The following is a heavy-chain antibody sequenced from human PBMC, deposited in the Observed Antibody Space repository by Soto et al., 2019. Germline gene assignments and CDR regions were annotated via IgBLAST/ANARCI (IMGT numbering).Heavy chain of an antibody. V-gene: IGHV1-2*02. CDR1: GYTFSAYD. CDR3: ARARPWRVVYGPGSYYFS. CDR2: VTPNSGET. J-gene: IGHJ5*02. D-gene: IGHD3-10*01. Sequence: WASVKVSCKASGYTFSAYDMHWVRQAPGQGLEWMGWVTPNSGETRYAQKFQGRVTMTGDTSITTASMELTRLTSEDTAVYYCARARPWRVVYGPGSYYFSWGQGTPVTVSS.